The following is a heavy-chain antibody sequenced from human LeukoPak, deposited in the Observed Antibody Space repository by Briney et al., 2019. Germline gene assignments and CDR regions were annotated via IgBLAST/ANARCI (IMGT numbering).Heavy chain of an antibody. V-gene: IGHV1-2*02. CDR1: GYTFTGYY. CDR3: ARRVGANKYYFDY. Sequence: SVRVSCKASGYTFTGYYMHWVRQAPGQGLEWMGWINLNSGGTNYAQKFQGRVTMTRDTSISTAYMELSRLRSDDTAVYYCARRVGANKYYFDYWGQGTLVTVSS. J-gene: IGHJ4*02. CDR2: INLNSGGT. D-gene: IGHD1-26*01.